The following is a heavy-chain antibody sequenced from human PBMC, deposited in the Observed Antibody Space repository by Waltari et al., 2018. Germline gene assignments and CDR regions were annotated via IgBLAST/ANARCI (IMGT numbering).Heavy chain of an antibody. CDR1: GVSFSTYV. Sequence: EVQLLESGGGLVQPGGSLRLSCAASGVSFSTYVISWVRQAPGKGLEWVSLITGYGSRIRYADSVKGRFTISRDNSKNTLYLQMNSLRVEDMAVYYCAKEGYFYMDVWGNGTTVTVSS. CDR3: AKEGYFYMDV. CDR2: ITGYGSRI. V-gene: IGHV3-23*03. J-gene: IGHJ6*03.